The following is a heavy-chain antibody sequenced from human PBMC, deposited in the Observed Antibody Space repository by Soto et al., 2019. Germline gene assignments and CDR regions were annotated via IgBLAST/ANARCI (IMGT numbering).Heavy chain of an antibody. V-gene: IGHV4-30-2*01. CDR2: IYHSGYT. CDR3: ARAHYGDYGYGMDV. Sequence: QLQLQESGSGLVKPSQTLSLTCAVSGGSISSGGYSWSWIRQPPGKGLEWIGYIYHSGYTYYNPSLKSRVTIAVDRSKNQFSLKLSSVTAAGTALYYCARAHYGDYGYGMDVWGQGTTVTVSS. CDR1: GGSISSGGYS. J-gene: IGHJ6*02. D-gene: IGHD4-17*01.